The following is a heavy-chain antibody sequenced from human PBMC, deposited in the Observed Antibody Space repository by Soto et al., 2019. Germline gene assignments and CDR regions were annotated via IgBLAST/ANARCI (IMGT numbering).Heavy chain of an antibody. Sequence: SETLSLTCTVSGYSISSGYHWAWIRQPPGKGLEWLGSVHYSGNTYYNPSLKSRLTISVDKSKNQFSLNLSSVTAADTAVYYCARQDRVVAEGRWFDPWGQGTLVT. J-gene: IGHJ5*02. D-gene: IGHD2-15*01. CDR3: ARQDRVVAEGRWFDP. V-gene: IGHV4-38-2*02. CDR1: GYSISSGYH. CDR2: VHYSGNT.